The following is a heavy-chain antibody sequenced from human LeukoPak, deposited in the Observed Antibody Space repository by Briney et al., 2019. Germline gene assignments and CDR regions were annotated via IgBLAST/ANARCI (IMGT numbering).Heavy chain of an antibody. CDR1: GGSISSSSYY. CDR3: ARVMGYCSGGNCYSHFDP. D-gene: IGHD2-15*01. Sequence: SETLSLTCTVSGGSISSSSYYWGWIRQPPGKGLEWIGRVYTSGNTNSNPSLKSRVTMSVDTSNNLFSLKLTSVTAADTAVYYCARVMGYCSGGNCYSHFDPWGQGTLVTVSS. CDR2: VYTSGNT. J-gene: IGHJ5*02. V-gene: IGHV4-39*07.